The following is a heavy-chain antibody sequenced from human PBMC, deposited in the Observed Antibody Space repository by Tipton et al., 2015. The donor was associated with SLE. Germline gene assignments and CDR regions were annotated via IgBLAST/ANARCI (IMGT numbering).Heavy chain of an antibody. CDR2: IYYSGST. CDR3: ARPNCTNGVCYTAGFDY. Sequence: LRLSCTVSGGSISSSSYYWGWIRQPPGKGLKWIGSIYYSGSTYYNPSLKSRVTISVDTSKNQFSLKLSSVTAADTAVYYCARPNCTNGVCYTAGFDYWGQGTLVTVSS. CDR1: GGSISSSSYY. D-gene: IGHD2-8*01. J-gene: IGHJ4*02. V-gene: IGHV4-39*07.